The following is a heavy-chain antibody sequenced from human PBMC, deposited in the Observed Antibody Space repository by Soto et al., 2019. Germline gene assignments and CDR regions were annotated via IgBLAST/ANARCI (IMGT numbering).Heavy chain of an antibody. CDR2: IYYSGST. CDR3: ARKDSSGSLYYYYGMEV. V-gene: IGHV4-39*01. CDR1: GGSLSSSSYY. D-gene: IGHD3-22*01. Sequence: PSETLSLTCTVSGGSLSSSSYYWGWILQPPGKGLEWIGSIYYSGSTYYNPSLKSRVTISVDTSKNQFSLKLSSVTSADTAVYYCARKDSSGSLYYYYGMEVWGQGNTV. J-gene: IGHJ6*02.